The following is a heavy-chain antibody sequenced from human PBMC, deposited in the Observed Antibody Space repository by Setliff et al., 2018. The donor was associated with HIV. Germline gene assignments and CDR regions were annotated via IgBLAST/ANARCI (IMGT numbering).Heavy chain of an antibody. D-gene: IGHD1-26*01. CDR1: GFTFINYE. J-gene: IGHJ3*01. CDR3: ARDRVVGATLDPLDL. CDR2: ISYGGSAI. Sequence: GGSLSLSCTASGFTFINYEMNWVRQAPGKGLEWVAYISYGGSAIHYADSVKGRFTISRDNAKNSLYLQMNSLRAEDTAVYYCARDRVVGATLDPLDLWGQGTMVTVSS. V-gene: IGHV3-48*03.